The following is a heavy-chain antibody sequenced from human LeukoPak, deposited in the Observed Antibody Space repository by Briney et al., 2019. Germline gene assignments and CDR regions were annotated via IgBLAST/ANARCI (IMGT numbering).Heavy chain of an antibody. CDR1: GFTFSSYA. CDR2: ISYAGSNK. V-gene: IGHV3-30-3*01. J-gene: IGHJ4*02. CDR3: AKGLGYSYGDY. Sequence: GGSLRLSCAPSGFTFSSYAMHWVRQAPGKGLEWVAVISYAGSNKFYADSVRGRVTISRDNSKNTLYLQMNSLRAEDTAVYYCAKGLGYSYGDYWGQGTLVTVSS. D-gene: IGHD5-18*01.